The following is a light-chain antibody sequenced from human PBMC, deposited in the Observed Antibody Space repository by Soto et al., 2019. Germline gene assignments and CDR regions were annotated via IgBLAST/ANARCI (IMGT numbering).Light chain of an antibody. Sequence: QSVLTQPPSASVTPGQWVTISCSGSSSNIGNNYVFWYQQFPGMAPKLLISRNNQRPSGVPDRFSGSKSGTSASLAIAGLRSEDESDYYCASWDDSLNGPLFGGGTKLTVL. CDR1: SSNIGNNY. CDR3: ASWDDSLNGPL. J-gene: IGLJ3*02. CDR2: RNN. V-gene: IGLV1-47*01.